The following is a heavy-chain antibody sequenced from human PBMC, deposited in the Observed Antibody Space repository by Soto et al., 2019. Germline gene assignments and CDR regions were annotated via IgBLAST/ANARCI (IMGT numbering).Heavy chain of an antibody. V-gene: IGHV3-23*01. Sequence: EVQLLESGGGLVQPGGSLRLSCAASGFTFSSYAMSWVRQAPGKGLEWVSAISGSGGSTYYADSVKGRFTISRDNAETTLSLQMNSLRAEDTAVYYCAKEGGAFWSGYHQPHPLHYWGQGTLVTVSS. CDR2: ISGSGGST. D-gene: IGHD3-3*01. CDR3: AKEGGAFWSGYHQPHPLHY. CDR1: GFTFSSYA. J-gene: IGHJ4*02.